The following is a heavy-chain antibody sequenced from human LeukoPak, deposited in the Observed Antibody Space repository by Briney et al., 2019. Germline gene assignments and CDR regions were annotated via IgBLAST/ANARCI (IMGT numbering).Heavy chain of an antibody. CDR2: IKKDGSDK. V-gene: IGHV3-7*01. J-gene: IGHJ4*02. D-gene: IGHD4/OR15-4a*01. Sequence: GGSLRLSCAASGFTFSSTWMSWVRQAPGKGLEWVTNIKKDGSDKYYVDSVKGRFTISRDNARNSLYLQMNSLRVEDTAVYYCEGGAGYWGQGTPVTVSS. CDR1: GFTFSSTW. CDR3: EGGAGY.